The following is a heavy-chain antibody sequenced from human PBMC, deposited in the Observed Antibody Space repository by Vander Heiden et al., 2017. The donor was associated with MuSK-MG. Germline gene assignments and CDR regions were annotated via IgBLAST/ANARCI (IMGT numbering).Heavy chain of an antibody. Sequence: QVTLKESAPVLVKPTESLTLTCSAPGFSLNTAGMGVSWLRQPPGRALDGLAHSYPKDEKSYSPSRRSGLTIYKDTTKTQVVLTMTNVDPVDTGTYYCGRITFGSSHVDYWGQGTPVTVSS. CDR3: GRITFGSSHVDY. V-gene: IGHV2-26*01. CDR2: SYPKDEK. CDR1: GFSLNTAGMG. D-gene: IGHD3-10*01. J-gene: IGHJ4*02.